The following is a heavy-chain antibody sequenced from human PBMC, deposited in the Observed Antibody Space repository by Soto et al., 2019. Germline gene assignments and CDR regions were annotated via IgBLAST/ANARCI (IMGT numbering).Heavy chain of an antibody. CDR2: IYSGGST. J-gene: IGHJ3*02. D-gene: IGHD3-9*01. V-gene: IGHV3-66*01. Sequence: GGSLRLSYTASGFTVSSNYMSWIRQAPGKGLEWVSVIYSGGSTYYADSVKGRFTISRDNSKNTLYLQMNSLRAEDTAVYYCVRGEYYDILTGTDPDAFDIWGQGTMVTVSS. CDR1: GFTVSSNY. CDR3: VRGEYYDILTGTDPDAFDI.